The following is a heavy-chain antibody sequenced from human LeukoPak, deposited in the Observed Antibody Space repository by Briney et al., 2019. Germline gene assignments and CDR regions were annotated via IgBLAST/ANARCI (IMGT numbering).Heavy chain of an antibody. V-gene: IGHV4-59*01. D-gene: IGHD3-10*01. CDR2: IYYSGST. Sequence: SATLSLTCTVSGGSISSYYWSWIRQPPGKGLEWIGYIYYSGSTNYNPSLKSRVTISIDMSNNHFSLNLRSVTAADKAVYYCARDSGPWGVFDPWGQGTLVTVSS. J-gene: IGHJ5*02. CDR3: ARDSGPWGVFDP. CDR1: GGSISSYY.